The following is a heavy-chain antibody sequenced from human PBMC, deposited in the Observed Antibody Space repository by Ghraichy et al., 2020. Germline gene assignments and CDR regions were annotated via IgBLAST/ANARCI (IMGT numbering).Heavy chain of an antibody. Sequence: GGSLRLSCAASGFTFSTYWMHWVRQAPGKGLVWVSCINNDGTSTSYADSVKGRFTISRDNAKNTLYLQINSLRAEDAAVYYCARDAYSYDIYYYYGMDVWSQGTTVTVSS. D-gene: IGHD5-18*01. CDR3: ARDAYSYDIYYYYGMDV. CDR1: GFTFSTYW. J-gene: IGHJ6*02. V-gene: IGHV3-74*01. CDR2: INNDGTST.